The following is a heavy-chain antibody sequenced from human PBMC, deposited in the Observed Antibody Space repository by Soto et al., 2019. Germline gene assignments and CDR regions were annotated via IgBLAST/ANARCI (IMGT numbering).Heavy chain of an antibody. CDR1: GFSFSTSA. J-gene: IGHJ6*02. V-gene: IGHV3-23*01. Sequence: LRISCEASGFSFSTSALSWVRQAQGKGLEWVSSISGSGLRTYYADSVKGRFTISRDNSKNTLFLQIDNLRGEDRARYSCAKGPTLLGEDLTYEYYYGVEVWGQGTTVTVSS. CDR3: AKGPTLLGEDLTYEYYYGVEV. CDR2: ISGSGLRT. D-gene: IGHD5-12*01.